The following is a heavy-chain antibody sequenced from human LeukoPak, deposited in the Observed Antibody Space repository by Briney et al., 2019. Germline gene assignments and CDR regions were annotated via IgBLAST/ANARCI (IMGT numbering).Heavy chain of an antibody. D-gene: IGHD3-10*01. CDR3: ARDFDYYGSGIGAFDI. V-gene: IGHV4-4*07. CDR1: GGSISSYY. J-gene: IGHJ3*02. Sequence: KPSETLSLTCTVSGGSISSYYWSWIRQPAGKGLEWIGRIYTSGSTNYNPSLKSRVTMSVDTSKNQFSLKLSSVTAADTAVYYCARDFDYYGSGIGAFDIWGQGTMVTVSS. CDR2: IYTSGST.